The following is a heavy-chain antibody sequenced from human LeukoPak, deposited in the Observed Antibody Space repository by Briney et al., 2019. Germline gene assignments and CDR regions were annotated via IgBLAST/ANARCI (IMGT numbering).Heavy chain of an antibody. CDR2: IDWDDDK. CDR1: RFSPSTRGMR. J-gene: IGHJ4*02. Sequence: GPALVKPPQTLTLTCTFSRFSPSTRGMRVSWIRQPPGKALEWLSRIDWDDDKFYSTSLKTRLTISKDTSKNQMVLTMTNMDPVDRATYYCARGAIAVAGSDYFDYWGQGTLVTVSS. V-gene: IGHV2-70*04. D-gene: IGHD6-19*01. CDR3: ARGAIAVAGSDYFDY.